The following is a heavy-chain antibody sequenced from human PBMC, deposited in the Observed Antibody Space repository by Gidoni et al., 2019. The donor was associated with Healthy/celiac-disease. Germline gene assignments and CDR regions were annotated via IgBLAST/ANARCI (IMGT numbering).Heavy chain of an antibody. Sequence: QVQLQESGLGLVKPSGTLFLTCGVSGGSISSSNWWSWVRQPPGKGLEWIWEIYHSGTTNYNPSVKSRVTISVDKSKNQFSLKLTSVTAADTAVYYCARVQASRWLQPFDDWGQGTLVTVSS. D-gene: IGHD5-12*01. CDR2: IYHSGTT. CDR1: GGSISSSNW. J-gene: IGHJ4*02. CDR3: ARVQASRWLQPFDD. V-gene: IGHV4-4*02.